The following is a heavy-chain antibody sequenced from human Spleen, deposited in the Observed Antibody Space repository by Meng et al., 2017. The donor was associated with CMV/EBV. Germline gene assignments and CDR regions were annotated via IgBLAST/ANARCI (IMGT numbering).Heavy chain of an antibody. CDR3: ARWQKYQLPGAFDI. CDR1: GGSVSSGSYY. Sequence: SETLSLTCTVSGGSVSSGSYYWSWIRQPPGKGLEWIGYIYYSGSTNYNPSLKSRVTISVDTSKNQFSLKLSSVTAADTAVYYCARWQKYQLPGAFDIWGQGTMVTVSS. V-gene: IGHV4-61*01. CDR2: IYYSGST. D-gene: IGHD2-2*01. J-gene: IGHJ3*02.